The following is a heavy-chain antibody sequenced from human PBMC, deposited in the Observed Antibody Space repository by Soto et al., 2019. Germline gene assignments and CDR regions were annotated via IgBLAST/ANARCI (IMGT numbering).Heavy chain of an antibody. CDR2: IDPSDSYT. J-gene: IGHJ6*02. CDR1: GYSFTSYW. V-gene: IGHV5-10-1*01. Sequence: GESLKISCTGSGYSFTSYWISWVRQMPGKGLEWMGRIDPSDSYTNYSPSFQGHVTISADKSISTAYLQWSSLKASDTAMYYCARHFIQPRLAGMDVWGQGTTVTVSS. D-gene: IGHD2-2*01. CDR3: ARHFIQPRLAGMDV.